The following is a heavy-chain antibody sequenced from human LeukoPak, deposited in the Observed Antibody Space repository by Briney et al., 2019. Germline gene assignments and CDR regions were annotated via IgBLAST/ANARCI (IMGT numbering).Heavy chain of an antibody. Sequence: PSETLSLTCTVSGGPISSHYRSWIRQPPGKGLEWIGYIYYSGSTNYNPSLKSRVTISVDTSKNQFSLKLSSVTAADTAVYYCARGFRYCTNGVCYTAFDYWGQGTLVTVSS. CDR2: IYYSGST. V-gene: IGHV4-59*11. CDR1: GGPISSHY. D-gene: IGHD2-8*01. J-gene: IGHJ4*02. CDR3: ARGFRYCTNGVCYTAFDY.